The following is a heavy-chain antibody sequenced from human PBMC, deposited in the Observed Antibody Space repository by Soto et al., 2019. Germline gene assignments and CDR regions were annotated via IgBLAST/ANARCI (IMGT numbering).Heavy chain of an antibody. J-gene: IGHJ6*02. Sequence: QVQLVESGGGLVQPGGSLRLSCAASGFTLNFYSMHWVRQAPGKGLEWVAVIWYDGSQDYYGDSVKGRFTISRHNAKNSLYLPRNSLRPEDTAVYYWDRNDYGDYGGMDVWGQGTTV. D-gene: IGHD4-17*01. CDR1: GFTLNFYS. CDR2: IWYDGSQD. V-gene: IGHV3-33*03. CDR3: DRNDYGDYGGMDV.